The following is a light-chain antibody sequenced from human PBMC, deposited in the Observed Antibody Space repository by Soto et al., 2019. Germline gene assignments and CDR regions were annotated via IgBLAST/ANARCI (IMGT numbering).Light chain of an antibody. V-gene: IGKV3-15*01. CDR1: QSVSSN. Sequence: EIVLTQSPATLSLSPGERATLSCRASQSVSSNLAWYEQKPGQAPRLLIYGASTRAPGIHPRFSGGGSGTESPLTISRLQSEASVDYCCQQYNRCPRTFGQGTKVDIK. CDR3: QQYNRCPRT. J-gene: IGKJ1*01. CDR2: GAS.